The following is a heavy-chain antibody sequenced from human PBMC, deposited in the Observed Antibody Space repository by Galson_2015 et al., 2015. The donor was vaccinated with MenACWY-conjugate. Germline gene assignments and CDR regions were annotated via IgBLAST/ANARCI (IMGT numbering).Heavy chain of an antibody. Sequence: SLRLSCAASGFTLGTYWMNWVRQAPGKGLEWVSNIKKSGSDKYYVDSVKGRFAISRDNAKSSLYLQMNSLRAEDTAVYYCARIAAAVTEHYFDYWGQGTLVTVSS. J-gene: IGHJ4*02. CDR3: ARIAAAVTEHYFDY. CDR2: IKKSGSDK. V-gene: IGHV3-7*01. D-gene: IGHD6-13*01. CDR1: GFTLGTYW.